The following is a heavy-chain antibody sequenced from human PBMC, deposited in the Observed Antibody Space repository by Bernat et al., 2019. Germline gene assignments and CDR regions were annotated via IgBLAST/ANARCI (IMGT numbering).Heavy chain of an antibody. CDR2: ISSSSSTI. Sequence: EVQLVESGGGLVQPGGSLRLSCAASGFTFSSYSMNWVRQAPGKGLEWISYISSSSSTIYYADSMKGRFTISRDNAKNSLYLQMNRLRAEDTAVYYCARDASGCSSTSCSLGWFDPWGQGTLVTVSS. D-gene: IGHD2-2*01. CDR1: GFTFSSYS. J-gene: IGHJ5*02. V-gene: IGHV3-48*01. CDR3: ARDASGCSSTSCSLGWFDP.